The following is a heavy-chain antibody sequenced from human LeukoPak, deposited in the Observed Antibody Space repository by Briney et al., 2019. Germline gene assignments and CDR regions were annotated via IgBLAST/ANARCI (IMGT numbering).Heavy chain of an antibody. CDR2: INGAGDRT. V-gene: IGHV3-64*02. J-gene: IGHJ5*02. CDR3: ARIGMENFYDL. D-gene: IGHD1-7*01. CDR1: GFTFSGFS. Sequence: GGSLRLSCAGSGFTFSGFSMHWVRQTPGRGLEYVSAINGAGDRTYYADSVKGRFSISRDNSKNTLYLQMGNLRSEDMALYFCARIGMENFYDLWGQGTLVTVSA.